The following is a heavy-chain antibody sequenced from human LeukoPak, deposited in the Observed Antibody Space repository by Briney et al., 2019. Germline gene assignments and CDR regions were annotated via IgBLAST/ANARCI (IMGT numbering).Heavy chain of an antibody. Sequence: PSETLSLTCTVSGGSISSYYWSWIRQPAGKGLEWIGRIYTSGSTNYNPSLKSRVTMSVDTSKNQFSLKLSSVTAADTAVYYCARDRWLSYYYTMDVWGQGTTVTVSS. V-gene: IGHV4-4*07. J-gene: IGHJ6*02. CDR2: IYTSGST. CDR3: ARDRWLSYYYTMDV. D-gene: IGHD5-24*01. CDR1: GGSISSYY.